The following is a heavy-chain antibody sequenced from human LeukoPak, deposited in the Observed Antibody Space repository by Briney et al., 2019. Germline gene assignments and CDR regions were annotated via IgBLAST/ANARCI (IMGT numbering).Heavy chain of an antibody. J-gene: IGHJ6*03. CDR2: IYYSGST. Sequence: SETLSLTCTVSGGSISSYYWSWIRQPPGKGLEWIGYIYYSGSTNYNPSLKSRVTISVDTSKNQFSLKLSSVTAADTAVYYCARGNDYYYYYMDVWGKGTTVTISS. CDR3: ARGNDYYYYYMDV. CDR1: GGSISSYY. V-gene: IGHV4-59*01.